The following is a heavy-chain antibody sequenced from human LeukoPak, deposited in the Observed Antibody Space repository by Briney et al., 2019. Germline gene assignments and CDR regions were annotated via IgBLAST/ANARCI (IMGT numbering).Heavy chain of an antibody. Sequence: GGSLRLSCAVSGVTVSSTDMSWVRQAPGKGLEWVSVIFSGGGTYYTGSVKGRFTISRDNSKNTLYLQMNSLRAEDTAVYYCARESYGDYYFDYWGQGTLVTVSS. V-gene: IGHV3-53*01. D-gene: IGHD4-17*01. CDR1: GVTVSSTD. CDR2: IFSGGGT. J-gene: IGHJ4*02. CDR3: ARESYGDYYFDY.